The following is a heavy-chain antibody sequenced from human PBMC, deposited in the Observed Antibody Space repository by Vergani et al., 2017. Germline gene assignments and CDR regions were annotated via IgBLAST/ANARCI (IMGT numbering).Heavy chain of an antibody. CDR1: GGSFSGYY. CDR3: ARGPTSVLLWFGENIHYYYGMDV. J-gene: IGHJ6*02. CDR2: INHSGST. V-gene: IGHV4-34*01. Sequence: QVQLQQWGAGLLKPSETLSLTCAVYGGSFSGYYWSWIRQPPGKGLEWIGEINHSGSTNYNPSLKSRATISVDTSKNQFSLKLSSVTAADTAVYYCARGPTSVLLWFGENIHYYYGMDVWGQGTTVTVSS. D-gene: IGHD3-10*01.